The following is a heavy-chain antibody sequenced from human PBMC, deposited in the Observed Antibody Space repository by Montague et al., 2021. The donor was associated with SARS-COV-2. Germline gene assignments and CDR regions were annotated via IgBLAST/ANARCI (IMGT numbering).Heavy chain of an antibody. V-gene: IGHV4-34*01. D-gene: IGHD3-9*01. CDR3: ARGRLHFNMGIVFMTGGEYYFDS. Sequence: SETLSLTCAVYGVSFSDYYWTWIRQPPGKGLEWIGEINHHGSTNYNPSLKSRVTISADTSKNQFSLKLSSVTAADTAVYFCARGRLHFNMGIVFMTGGEYYFDSWGQGTLVTVSS. CDR1: GVSFSDYY. CDR2: INHHGST. J-gene: IGHJ4*02.